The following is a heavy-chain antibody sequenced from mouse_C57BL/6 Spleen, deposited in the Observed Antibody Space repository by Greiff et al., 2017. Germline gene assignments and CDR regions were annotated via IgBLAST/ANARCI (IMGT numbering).Heavy chain of an antibody. CDR1: GYSFTSYY. J-gene: IGHJ2*01. Sequence: QAQLQQSGPELVKPGASVKISCKASGYSFTSYYIHWVKQRPGQGLEWIGWIYPGSGNTKYNEKFKGKATLTADTSSSTAYMQLSSLTSEDSAVYYCARVIYYDYDGTDYFDYWGQGTTLTVSS. D-gene: IGHD2-4*01. V-gene: IGHV1-66*01. CDR2: IYPGSGNT. CDR3: ARVIYYDYDGTDYFDY.